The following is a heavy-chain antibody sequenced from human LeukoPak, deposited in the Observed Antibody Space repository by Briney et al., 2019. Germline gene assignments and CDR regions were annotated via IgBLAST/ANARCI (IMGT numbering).Heavy chain of an antibody. V-gene: IGHV3-23*01. J-gene: IGHJ6*02. CDR3: AKDSRGYYDSSGYHFYGMDV. Sequence: PGGSLRLSCAASGFTFSSYAMSWVRQAPGKGLEWVSAISGSGGSTYYADSVKGRFTISRDNSKNTLYLQMNSLRAEDTAVYYCAKDSRGYYDSSGYHFYGMDVWGQGTTVTVSS. CDR2: ISGSGGST. D-gene: IGHD3-22*01. CDR1: GFTFSSYA.